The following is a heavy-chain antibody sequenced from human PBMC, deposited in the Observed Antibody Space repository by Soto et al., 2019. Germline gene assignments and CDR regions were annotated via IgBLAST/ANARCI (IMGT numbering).Heavy chain of an antibody. Sequence: QVQLQQWGAGLLKPSETLSLTCAVYGGSFSGYYWSWIRQPPGKGLEWIGEINHSGSTNYNPSLKSRVTISVDTSKNQFSLKLSSVTAADTAVYYCARAPHCSGGSCYSNWFDPWGQGTLVTVSS. V-gene: IGHV4-34*01. CDR1: GGSFSGYY. CDR2: INHSGST. CDR3: ARAPHCSGGSCYSNWFDP. D-gene: IGHD2-15*01. J-gene: IGHJ5*02.